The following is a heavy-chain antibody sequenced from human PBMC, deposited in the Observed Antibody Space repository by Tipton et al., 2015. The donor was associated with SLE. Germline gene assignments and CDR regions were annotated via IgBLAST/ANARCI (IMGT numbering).Heavy chain of an antibody. CDR3: ESEYNGPEDF. D-gene: IGHD5-24*01. Sequence: TLSLTCTVSGGSISSYYWSWIRQPPGKGLEWIGHISYSGSTNYHPSLKSRVSISADTSKNQFSLKLSSVTAADSAVYFCESEYNGPEDFWGQGTPVTVSS. V-gene: IGHV4-59*01. CDR2: ISYSGST. J-gene: IGHJ4*02. CDR1: GGSISSYY.